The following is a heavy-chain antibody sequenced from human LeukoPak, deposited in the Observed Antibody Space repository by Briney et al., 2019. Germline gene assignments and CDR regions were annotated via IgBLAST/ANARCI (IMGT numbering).Heavy chain of an antibody. V-gene: IGHV3-11*03. J-gene: IGHJ4*02. Sequence: GGSLRLSCAASGFTFSDYYMSWIRQAPGKGLEWVSYISSSSSYTNNADSVKGRFTISRDNAKKSLYLQMNSLRAEDTALYYCAKRYGSGTYELDYWGQGTLVTVSS. CDR2: ISSSSSYT. D-gene: IGHD3-10*01. CDR3: AKRYGSGTYELDY. CDR1: GFTFSDYY.